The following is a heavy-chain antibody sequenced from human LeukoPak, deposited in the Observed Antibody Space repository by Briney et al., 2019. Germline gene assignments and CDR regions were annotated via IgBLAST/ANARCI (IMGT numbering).Heavy chain of an antibody. CDR2: ISGSGGST. CDR1: GFTFSTYE. Sequence: GGSLRLSCAASGFTFSTYEMNWVRQAPGKGLEWVSGISGSGGSTYYADSVRGRFTISRDNSKSTLYLQMNSLRAEDTAVYYCAKVPFSVYYDSTGYYYYFDYWGQGTLVTVSS. J-gene: IGHJ4*02. V-gene: IGHV3-23*01. CDR3: AKVPFSVYYDSTGYYYYFDY. D-gene: IGHD3-22*01.